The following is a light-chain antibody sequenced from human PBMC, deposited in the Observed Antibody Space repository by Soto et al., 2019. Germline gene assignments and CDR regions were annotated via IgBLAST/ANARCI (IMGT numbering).Light chain of an antibody. V-gene: IGKV1-27*01. J-gene: IGKJ1*01. CDR3: QKYDSAPKT. CDR2: GAS. CDR1: QGINNF. Sequence: DIQMTQSPSSLSASVLGRVTITCRASQGINNFLAWYQQKPGKVPKLLISGASSLESGVPSRFSGSGSGTDFTLTINSLQPEDVATYYCQKYDSAPKTFGQGTKVDI.